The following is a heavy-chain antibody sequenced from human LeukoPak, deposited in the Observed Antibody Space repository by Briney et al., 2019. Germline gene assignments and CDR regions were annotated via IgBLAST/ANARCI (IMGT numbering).Heavy chain of an antibody. Sequence: GESLKISCQGSGYNFTNYWIGWVRQMPGKGLEWMGIIYPADSDTRYSPSFQGHVTISADRSISTAYLQRTNLKASDSAIYYCARGGSHFEYWGQGTLVTVSS. D-gene: IGHD3-16*01. CDR3: ARGGSHFEY. CDR2: IYPADSDT. CDR1: GYNFTNYW. J-gene: IGHJ4*02. V-gene: IGHV5-51*01.